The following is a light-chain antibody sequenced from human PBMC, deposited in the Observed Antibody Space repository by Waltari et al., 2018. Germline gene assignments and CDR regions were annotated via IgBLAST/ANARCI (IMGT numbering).Light chain of an antibody. J-gene: IGKJ4*01. CDR1: QSINSN. CDR3: QQSYSSPLT. Sequence: DIQMTQSPSSLSASVGDRVTITCRASQSINSNLNWYQQKPGKAPNLLIHAASTLQSGVSSRFSGSGSGTDFTLTISRLQPEDFAAYFCQQSYSSPLTFGGGTKVEI. V-gene: IGKV1-39*01. CDR2: AAS.